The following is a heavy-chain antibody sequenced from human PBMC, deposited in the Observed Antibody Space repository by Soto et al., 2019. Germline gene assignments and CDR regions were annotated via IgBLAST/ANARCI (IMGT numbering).Heavy chain of an antibody. Sequence: GGSLRLSCASSGFTFSSYAMHLVRQAPGKGLEWVAVISYDGSNKYYADSVKGRFTISRDNSKNTLYLQMNSLRAEDTAVYYCARDILMNSGFDYWGQGTLVTVSS. D-gene: IGHD3-16*01. J-gene: IGHJ4*02. CDR1: GFTFSSYA. V-gene: IGHV3-30-3*01. CDR3: ARDILMNSGFDY. CDR2: ISYDGSNK.